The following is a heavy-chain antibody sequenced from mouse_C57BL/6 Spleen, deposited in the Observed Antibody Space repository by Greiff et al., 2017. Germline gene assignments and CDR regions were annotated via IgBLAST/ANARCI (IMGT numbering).Heavy chain of an antibody. J-gene: IGHJ4*01. D-gene: IGHD1-1*01. CDR2: IYPRSGNT. V-gene: IGHV1-81*01. CDR3: ASYYGSSSYAMDY. CDR1: GYTFTSYG. Sequence: QVQLQQSGAELARPGASVKLSCKASGYTFTSYGISWVKQRTGQGLEWIGEIYPRSGNTYYNEKFKGKATLTADKSSSTAYMELRSLTSEDSAVYFCASYYGSSSYAMDYWGQGTSVIVSS.